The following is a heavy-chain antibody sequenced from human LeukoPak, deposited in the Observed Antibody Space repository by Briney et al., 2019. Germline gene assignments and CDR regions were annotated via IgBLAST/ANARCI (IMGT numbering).Heavy chain of an antibody. D-gene: IGHD6-19*01. CDR3: VRGDTSGWSEAFDI. V-gene: IGHV3-72*01. Sequence: PGGSLRLSCAASGFIFSDHYVDWVLQAPGKGLEWVGRSRSRGNRYTTEYAASVKGRFSISRDDSKNSVNLQMNSLKTEDTAVYYCVRGDTSGWSEAFDIWGQGTMVTVSS. CDR1: GFIFSDHY. J-gene: IGHJ3*02. CDR2: SRSRGNRYTT.